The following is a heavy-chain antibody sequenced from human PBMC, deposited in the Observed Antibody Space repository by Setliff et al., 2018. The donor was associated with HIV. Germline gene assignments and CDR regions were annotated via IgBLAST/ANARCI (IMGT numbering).Heavy chain of an antibody. CDR3: ASNWRFGELSH. CDR2: ISSSSSYI. V-gene: IGHV3-21*01. CDR1: GFTFSSYS. Sequence: GGSLRLSCAASGFTFSSYSMNWVRQAPGKGLEWVSSISSSSSYIYYADSVKGRFTISRENAKNSLYLQMNSLRAEDTAVYYCASNWRFGELSHWGQGTLVTVSS. D-gene: IGHD3-10*01. J-gene: IGHJ4*02.